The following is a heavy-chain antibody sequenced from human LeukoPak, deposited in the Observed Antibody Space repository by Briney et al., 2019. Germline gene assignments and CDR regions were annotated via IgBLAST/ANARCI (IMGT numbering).Heavy chain of an antibody. CDR3: AKDGGGYYYDSSGYYFDY. V-gene: IGHV3-23*01. CDR2: ISGSGGST. CDR1: GFTFSSYA. Sequence: PWGSLRLSCAASGFTFSSYAMSWVRQAPGKGLEWVSAISGSGGSTYYADSVKGRFTISRDNSKNTLYLQMNSLRAEDTAVYYCAKDGGGYYYDSSGYYFDYWGQGTLVTVSS. D-gene: IGHD3-22*01. J-gene: IGHJ4*02.